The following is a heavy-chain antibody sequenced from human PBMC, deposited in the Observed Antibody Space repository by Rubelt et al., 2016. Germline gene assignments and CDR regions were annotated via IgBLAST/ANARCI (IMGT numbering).Heavy chain of an antibody. CDR1: GFTVSSNY. J-gene: IGHJ3*02. CDR2: INGRGNYI. D-gene: IGHD2-15*01. CDR3: ARCERSGGSCYFDI. Sequence: VQLVESGGGLIQPGGSLRLSCAASGFTVSSNYMSWVRQAPGKGLEWLSSINGRGNYIYYASSVKGRFSISRDNAKNSLYLQMNSLRAEDTAVYYCARCERSGGSCYFDIWGQGTMVTVSS. V-gene: IGHV3-21*01.